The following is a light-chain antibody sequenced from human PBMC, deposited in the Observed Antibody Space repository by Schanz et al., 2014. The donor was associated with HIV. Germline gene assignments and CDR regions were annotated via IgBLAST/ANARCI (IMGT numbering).Light chain of an antibody. J-gene: IGLJ1*01. Sequence: QSALTQPASVSGSPGQSITISCTGTSSDVGGYNYASRYQHHPGKAPKFLIYDVSNRPSGVSNRFSGSKSGNTASLTISGLQAEDEADYYCSSYTSSSTYVFGTGTKLTVL. V-gene: IGLV2-14*03. CDR2: DVS. CDR1: SSDVGGYNY. CDR3: SSYTSSSTYV.